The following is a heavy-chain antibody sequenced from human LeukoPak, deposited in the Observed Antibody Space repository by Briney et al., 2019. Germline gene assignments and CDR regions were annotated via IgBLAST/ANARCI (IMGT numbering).Heavy chain of an antibody. D-gene: IGHD4-23*01. CDR1: GGSISSYY. J-gene: IGHJ4*02. Sequence: SETLSLTCTVSGGSISSYYWSWIRQPPGKGLEWIGYIYYSGSTNYNPSLKSRVTISVDTSKNQFYLKLSSVTAADTAVYYCARALDGGALFDYWGQGTLVTVSS. CDR2: IYYSGST. CDR3: ARALDGGALFDY. V-gene: IGHV4-59*01.